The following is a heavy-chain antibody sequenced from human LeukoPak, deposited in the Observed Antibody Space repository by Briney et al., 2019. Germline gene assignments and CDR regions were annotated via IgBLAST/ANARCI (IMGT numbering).Heavy chain of an antibody. CDR3: AIAIGRHEPYAFDI. CDR2: INPNSGGT. Sequence: ASVKVSCKASGSTFTDYYMHWVRQAPGQGLEWMGWINPNSGGTNYAQKFQGRVTMTRDTSISTAYMELSRLRSDDTAVYYCAIAIGRHEPYAFDIWGQGTMVTVSS. CDR1: GSTFTDYY. D-gene: IGHD1-14*01. V-gene: IGHV1-2*02. J-gene: IGHJ3*02.